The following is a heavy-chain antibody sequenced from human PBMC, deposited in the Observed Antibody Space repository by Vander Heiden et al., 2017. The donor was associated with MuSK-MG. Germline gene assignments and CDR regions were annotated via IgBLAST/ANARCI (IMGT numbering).Heavy chain of an antibody. Sequence: VQLVESGGGVVQPGTSLRLSCVGSGFTFESWAMHWVRQAPGKGLEWLAVISFDGSGKSYTDSVKGRFTVSRANSENTLYLQMNSLRAEDAGLYFCAKTKGVTMIRGRISTDSLDAWGQGTLVSVST. J-gene: IGHJ5*02. V-gene: IGHV3-30-3*02. CDR1: GFTFESWA. CDR2: ISFDGSGK. CDR3: AKTKGVTMIRGRISTDSLDA. D-gene: IGHD3-10*01.